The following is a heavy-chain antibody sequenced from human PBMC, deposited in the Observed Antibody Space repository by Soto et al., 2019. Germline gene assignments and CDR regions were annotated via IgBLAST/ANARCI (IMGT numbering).Heavy chain of an antibody. Sequence: ASVKVSCKASGYRFIGYYIHWVRQAPGQGLEWMGWINPDNGDTKYAQKFQGWVTVTRDTSISTAYMELSRLKSDDTAVYYCARAFYYSDSSGYFPGYLQHWGQGTLVTVS. V-gene: IGHV1-2*04. CDR1: GYRFIGYY. CDR2: INPDNGDT. D-gene: IGHD3-22*01. CDR3: ARAFYYSDSSGYFPGYLQH. J-gene: IGHJ1*01.